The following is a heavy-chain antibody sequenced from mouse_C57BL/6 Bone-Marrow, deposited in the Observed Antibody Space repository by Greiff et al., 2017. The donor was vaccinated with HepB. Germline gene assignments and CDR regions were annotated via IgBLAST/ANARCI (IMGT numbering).Heavy chain of an antibody. CDR3: ARPGSSSTYYAMDY. Sequence: VQLQQPGAELVMPGASVKLSCKASGYTFTSYWMHWVKQRPGHGLEWIGEIDPSDSYTNYNQKFKGKSTLTVDKSSSTAYMQLSSLTSEDSAVYYCARPGSSSTYYAMDYWGQGTSVTVSS. D-gene: IGHD1-1*01. V-gene: IGHV1-69*01. CDR1: GYTFTSYW. CDR2: IDPSDSYT. J-gene: IGHJ4*01.